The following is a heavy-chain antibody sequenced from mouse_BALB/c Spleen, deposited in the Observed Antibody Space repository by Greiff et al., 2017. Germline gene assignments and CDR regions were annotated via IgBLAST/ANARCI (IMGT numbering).Heavy chain of an antibody. D-gene: IGHD1-2*01. CDR2: INPGSGGT. V-gene: IGHV1-54*01. J-gene: IGHJ3*01. Sequence: QVHVKQSGAELVRPGTSVKVSCKASGYAFTNYLIEWVKQRPGQGLEWIGVINPGSGGTNYNEKFKGKATLTADKSSSTAYMQLSSLTSDDSAVYFCARSAHYPPGGAYWGQGTLVTVSA. CDR3: ARSAHYPPGGAY. CDR1: GYAFTNYL.